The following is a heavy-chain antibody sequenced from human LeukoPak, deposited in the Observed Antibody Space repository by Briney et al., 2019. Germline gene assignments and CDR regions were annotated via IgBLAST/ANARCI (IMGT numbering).Heavy chain of an antibody. Sequence: ASVKVSCKASGYTFTSYGISWVRQAPGQGLEWMGWINPNSGGTNYAQKFQGRVTMTRDTSISTAYMELSRLRSDDTAVYYCARGSLWFGLYGMDVWGQGTTVTVSS. CDR1: GYTFTSYG. CDR3: ARGSLWFGLYGMDV. J-gene: IGHJ6*02. V-gene: IGHV1-2*02. D-gene: IGHD3-10*01. CDR2: INPNSGGT.